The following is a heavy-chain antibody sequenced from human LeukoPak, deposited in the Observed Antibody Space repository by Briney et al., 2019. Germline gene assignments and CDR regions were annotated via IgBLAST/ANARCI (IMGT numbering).Heavy chain of an antibody. Sequence: SETLSLTCAVYGRSLSVYYWSWIPHPPGKGLEGIMEIKHSENTNYNPSLKSRVTISVDTSKNQFSLKLSSVSAADTAVYYCARGRGYFDYWGQGTLVTVSS. J-gene: IGHJ4*02. CDR3: ARGRGYFDY. V-gene: IGHV4-34*01. CDR2: IKHSENT. D-gene: IGHD3-16*01. CDR1: GRSLSVYY.